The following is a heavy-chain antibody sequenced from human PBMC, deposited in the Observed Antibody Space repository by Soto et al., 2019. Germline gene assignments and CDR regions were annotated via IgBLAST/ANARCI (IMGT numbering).Heavy chain of an antibody. CDR3: ARGYFDY. CDR2: INPNSGGT. V-gene: IGHV1-2*02. J-gene: IGHJ4*02. CDR1: GYTFTGYY. Sequence: ASVEVSCKTSGYTFTGYYIHWVRQAPGQGLEWMGWINPNSGGTNYAQKFQGRVTMTRDTSISTAYMEVSSLRSDDTAVYFCARGYFDYWGQGTLVTAPQ.